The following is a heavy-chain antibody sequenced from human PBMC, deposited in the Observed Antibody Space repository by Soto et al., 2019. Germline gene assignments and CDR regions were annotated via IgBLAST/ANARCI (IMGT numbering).Heavy chain of an antibody. CDR3: AKGGYSYGEFDY. J-gene: IGHJ4*02. CDR2: ISYDGSNK. D-gene: IGHD5-18*01. Sequence: PGGSLRLSCAASGFTFSSYGMHWVRQAPGKGLEWVAVISYDGSNKYYADSVKGRFTISRDNSKNTLYLQMNSLRAEDTAVYYCAKGGYSYGEFDYWGQRTLVTVSS. CDR1: GFTFSSYG. V-gene: IGHV3-30*18.